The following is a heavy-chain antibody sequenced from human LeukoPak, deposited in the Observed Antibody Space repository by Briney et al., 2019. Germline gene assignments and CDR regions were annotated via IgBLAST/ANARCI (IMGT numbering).Heavy chain of an antibody. V-gene: IGHV4-30-2*01. CDR2: IYHSGST. CDR3: ARGYYDFWSGYLTL. CDR1: GGSISSGGYY. D-gene: IGHD3-3*01. J-gene: IGHJ4*02. Sequence: PSETLSLTCTVSGGSISSGGYYWSWLRQPPGKGLEWIGYIYHSGSTYYNPSLKSRVTISVDRSKNQFSLKLSSVTAADTAVYYCARGYYDFWSGYLTLWGQGTLVTVSS.